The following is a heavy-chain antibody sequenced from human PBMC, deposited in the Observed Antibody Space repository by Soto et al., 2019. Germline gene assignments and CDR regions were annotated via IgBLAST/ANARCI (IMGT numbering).Heavy chain of an antibody. CDR2: IDPDGGKT. J-gene: IGHJ4*02. V-gene: IGHV1-46*01. Sequence: GASVKVSCKASGYSFTNFHIHWVRQAPGQGLEWMGRIDPDGGKTRDAQRLQGRVTMTKDTSTDTAYMELSSLRSEDTAVYYCATDSTTYGSSFDYWGQGTLVTVSS. CDR3: ATDSTTYGSSFDY. D-gene: IGHD4-17*01. CDR1: GYSFTNFH.